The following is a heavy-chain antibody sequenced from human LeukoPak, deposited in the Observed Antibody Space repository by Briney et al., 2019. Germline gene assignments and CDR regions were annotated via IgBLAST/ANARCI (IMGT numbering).Heavy chain of an antibody. Sequence: GGSLRLSCVASGFSFSRYWMSWVRQAPGKGLEWVANIKEDGSEQYYADSLKGRFTISRDNVKNPLYLHINSLRAEDTAVYYCARDSFETDIDYWGQGTLVTVSS. V-gene: IGHV3-7*01. CDR2: IKEDGSEQ. D-gene: IGHD1-14*01. J-gene: IGHJ4*02. CDR1: GFSFSRYW. CDR3: ARDSFETDIDY.